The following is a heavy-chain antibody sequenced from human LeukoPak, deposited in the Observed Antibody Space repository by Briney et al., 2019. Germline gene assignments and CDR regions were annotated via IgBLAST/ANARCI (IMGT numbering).Heavy chain of an antibody. V-gene: IGHV3-23*01. CDR2: ISGSGGST. CDR1: GFTFSSYA. Sequence: PGGSVRLSCAASGFTFSSYAMSWVRQAPGKGLEWVSAISGSGGSTYYADSVKGRFTISRDNSKNTLYLQMNSLRAEDTAVYYCAKRAYIAARPGYYYYYMDVWGKGTTVTVSS. J-gene: IGHJ6*03. D-gene: IGHD6-6*01. CDR3: AKRAYIAARPGYYYYYMDV.